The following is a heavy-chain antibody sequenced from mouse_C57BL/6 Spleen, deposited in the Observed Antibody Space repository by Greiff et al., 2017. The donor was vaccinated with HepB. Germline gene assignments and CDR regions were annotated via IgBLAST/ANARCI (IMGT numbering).Heavy chain of an antibody. V-gene: IGHV1-69*01. CDR2: IDPSDSYT. CDR1: GYTFTSYW. J-gene: IGHJ4*01. CDR3: ARRAYSYAMDY. Sequence: QVHVKQPGAELVMPGASVKLSCKASGYTFTSYWMHWVKQRPGQGLEWIGEIDPSDSYTNYNQKFKGKSTLTVDKSSSTAYMQLSSLKSEYSAVYYCARRAYSYAMDYWGQGTSATVSS. D-gene: IGHD2-10*01.